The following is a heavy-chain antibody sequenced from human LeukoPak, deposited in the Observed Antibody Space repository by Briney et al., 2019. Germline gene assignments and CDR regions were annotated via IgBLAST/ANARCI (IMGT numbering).Heavy chain of an antibody. CDR2: MNPNSGNT. Sequence: ASVKVSCKASGYTFTSYGISWVRQAPGQGLEWMGWMNPNSGNTGYAQKFQGRVTMTRNTSISTAYMELSSLRSEDTAVYYCAIRRTYYDILTGYYRDFDYWGQGTLVTVSS. CDR1: GYTFTSYG. CDR3: AIRRTYYDILTGYYRDFDY. V-gene: IGHV1-8*02. D-gene: IGHD3-9*01. J-gene: IGHJ4*02.